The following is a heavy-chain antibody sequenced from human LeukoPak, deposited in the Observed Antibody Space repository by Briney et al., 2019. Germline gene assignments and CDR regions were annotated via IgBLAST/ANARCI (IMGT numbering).Heavy chain of an antibody. V-gene: IGHV3-74*01. J-gene: IGHJ4*02. CDR3: ARVAAPGVYFDY. CDR2: INSDGSTT. D-gene: IGHD2-15*01. CDR1: GVTFSSYW. Sequence: GGSLRLSCAAAGVTFSSYWMHWVRQGPRKGRVWVSRINSDGSTTISPDSVKGRFTISRDNAKNTLYLQINSLRAEDTAVYYCARVAAPGVYFDYWGRGTLVTVSS.